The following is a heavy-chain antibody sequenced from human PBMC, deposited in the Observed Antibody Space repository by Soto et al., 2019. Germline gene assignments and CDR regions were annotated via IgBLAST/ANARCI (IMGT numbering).Heavy chain of an antibody. V-gene: IGHV1-69*17. J-gene: IGHJ4*02. CDR3: ARESLGAKGADH. Sequence: QVQLVQSGAEVQRPGSSVKVSCESTGDTFNSYVISWVRQAPGQGLEWMGGIIPIIGVTHYAQKFQGRVTISALSSTGTAYMELTNLGFEDTALYYCARESLGAKGADHWGQGTLVTVSP. CDR2: IIPIIGVT. D-gene: IGHD3-16*01. CDR1: GDTFNSYV.